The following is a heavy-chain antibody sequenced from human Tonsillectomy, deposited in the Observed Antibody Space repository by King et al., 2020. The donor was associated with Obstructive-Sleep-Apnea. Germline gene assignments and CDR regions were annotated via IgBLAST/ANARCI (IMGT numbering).Heavy chain of an antibody. J-gene: IGHJ3*01. CDR2: ISDSGAYT. CDR1: GFSFSDYY. D-gene: IGHD4/OR15-4a*01. Sequence: QVQLVESGGGLVRPGGSLRLSCAASGFSFSDYYMSWVRQAPGKGLEWVSFISDSGAYTDYVDSVKGRFTIFRDNAKNSLYLQMNSLTVEDTAIYYCASATGFYGAWGQGTMVIVSS. V-gene: IGHV3-11*06. CDR3: ASATGFYGA.